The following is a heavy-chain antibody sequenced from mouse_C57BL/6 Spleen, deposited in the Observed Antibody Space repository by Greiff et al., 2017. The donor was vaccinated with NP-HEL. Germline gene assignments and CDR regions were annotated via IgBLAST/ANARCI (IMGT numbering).Heavy chain of an antibody. D-gene: IGHD1-1*01. CDR1: GFTFSSYG. V-gene: IGHV5-6*01. CDR3: ARVYYGSSYFDY. Sequence: VQLKESGGDLVKPGGSLKLSCAASGFTFSSYGMSWVRQTPDKRLEWVATISSGGSYTYYPDSVKGRFTISRDNAKNTLYLQMSSLKSEDTAMYYCARVYYGSSYFDYWGQGTTLTVSS. CDR2: ISSGGSYT. J-gene: IGHJ2*01.